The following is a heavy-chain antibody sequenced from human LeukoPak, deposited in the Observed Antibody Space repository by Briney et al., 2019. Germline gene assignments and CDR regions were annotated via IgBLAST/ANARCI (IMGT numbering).Heavy chain of an antibody. D-gene: IGHD6-13*01. CDR3: AREVYSSTWFDL. V-gene: IGHV3-66*01. CDR1: GFTFSSYG. J-gene: IGHJ4*02. Sequence: PGGSLRLSCAVSGFTFSSYGMRWVRQVPGKGLEWVSVIYAGGNTYYADPVKERFTISRDNSRNTLYLQMNSLRGDDTAVYYCAREVYSSTWFDLWGQGTLVTVSS. CDR2: IYAGGNT.